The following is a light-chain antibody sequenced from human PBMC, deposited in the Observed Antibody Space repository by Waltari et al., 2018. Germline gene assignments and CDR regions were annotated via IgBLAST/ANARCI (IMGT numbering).Light chain of an antibody. CDR3: QVWDSNNDHAFWV. CDR1: NIGIGS. J-gene: IGLJ3*02. V-gene: IGLV3-21*04. CDR2: SDT. Sequence: SYVLTQPPSVSVAPGETASIACGGNNIGIGSGHGYQQKPGQAPVLVIYSDTDRPSGIPERFSGSNSGNTATLTISRVEAGDEADYYCQVWDSNNDHAFWVFGGGTNLTVL.